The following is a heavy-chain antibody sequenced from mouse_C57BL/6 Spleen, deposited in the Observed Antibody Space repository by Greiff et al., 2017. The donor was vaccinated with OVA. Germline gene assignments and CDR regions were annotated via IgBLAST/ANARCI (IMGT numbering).Heavy chain of an antibody. CDR1: GYTFTDYY. V-gene: IGHV1-19*01. CDR2: INPYNGGT. J-gene: IGHJ4*01. D-gene: IGHD2-2*01. CDR3: ARRAPYGYDYAMDY. Sequence: EVQLQQSGPVLVKPGASVKMSCKASGYTFTDYYMNWVKQSHGKSLEWIGVINPYNGGTSYNQKFKGKATLTVDKSSSTAYMELNSLTSEDSAVYYCARRAPYGYDYAMDYWGQGTSVTVSS.